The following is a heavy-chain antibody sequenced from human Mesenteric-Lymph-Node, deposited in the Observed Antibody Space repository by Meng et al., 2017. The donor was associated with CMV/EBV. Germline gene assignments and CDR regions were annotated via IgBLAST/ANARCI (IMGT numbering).Heavy chain of an antibody. V-gene: IGHV1-18*04. D-gene: IGHD2-2*01. J-gene: IGHJ5*02. CDR2: IIAYNGNT. Sequence: KACGYTCTGYGISRVRQAPGRELEWMGWIIAYNGNTNYAQKLQGRVTMTTDTSTSTAYMELRSLRSDDTAVYYCARAQYQLPLGWFDPWGQGTLVTVSS. CDR3: ARAQYQLPLGWFDP. CDR1: GYTCTGYG.